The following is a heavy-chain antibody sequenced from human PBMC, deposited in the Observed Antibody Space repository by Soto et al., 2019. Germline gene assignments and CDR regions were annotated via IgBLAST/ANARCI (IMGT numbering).Heavy chain of an antibody. CDR2: IYYSGST. Sequence: ASETLSLTCTVSGGSISSYYWSWIRKPPGKGLEWIGYIYYSGSTNYNPSLKSRVTISVDTSKNQFSLKLSSVTAADTAVYYCARGLRRYGGNSWFDPWGQGTLVSFSS. J-gene: IGHJ5*02. CDR3: ARGLRRYGGNSWFDP. CDR1: GGSISSYY. D-gene: IGHD4-17*01. V-gene: IGHV4-59*01.